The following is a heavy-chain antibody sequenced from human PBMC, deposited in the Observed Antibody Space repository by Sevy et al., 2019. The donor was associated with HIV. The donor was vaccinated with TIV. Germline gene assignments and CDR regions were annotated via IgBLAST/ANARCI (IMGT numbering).Heavy chain of an antibody. J-gene: IGHJ6*02. Sequence: GGSLRLSCAASGFTFSSYGMHWVRQAPGKGLEWVAVISYDGSNKYYADSVKGRFTIYRDNSKNTLYLQMNSLGAEDKAVYYCAKVMYSSGTANYYYDYGMDVWGQGTTVTVSS. CDR3: AKVMYSSGTANYYYDYGMDV. CDR2: ISYDGSNK. CDR1: GFTFSSYG. V-gene: IGHV3-30*18. D-gene: IGHD6-19*01.